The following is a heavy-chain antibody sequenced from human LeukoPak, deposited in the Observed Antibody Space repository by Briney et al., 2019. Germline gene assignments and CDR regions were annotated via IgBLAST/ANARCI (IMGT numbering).Heavy chain of an antibody. CDR1: GDSVSSNSAA. Sequence: SQTLSLTCAISGDSVSSNSAAWNWTRQSPSRGLEWRGRTYYRSKWYNDYAVSVKSRITINPDTSKNPFSLQLNSVTPADTAVYYCARGEHYGDAYYFDSWGQGTLVTVSS. J-gene: IGHJ4*02. CDR2: TYYRSKWYN. V-gene: IGHV6-1*01. CDR3: ARGEHYGDAYYFDS. D-gene: IGHD4-17*01.